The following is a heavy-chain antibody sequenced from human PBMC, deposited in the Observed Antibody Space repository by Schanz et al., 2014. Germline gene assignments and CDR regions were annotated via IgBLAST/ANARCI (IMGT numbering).Heavy chain of an antibody. CDR3: AKCIGWYGRCAFDI. D-gene: IGHD6-19*01. Sequence: EVQLVESGGGVVQPGRSLRLSCAGSGFSFSDYGMHWVRQAPGMGLEWVANINQDGSDKSYVDSVKGRFTISRDNAKNSLYLQMNSLRAEDTALYYCAKCIGWYGRCAFDIWGQGTMVTVSS. CDR2: INQDGSDK. J-gene: IGHJ3*02. V-gene: IGHV3-7*01. CDR1: GFSFSDYG.